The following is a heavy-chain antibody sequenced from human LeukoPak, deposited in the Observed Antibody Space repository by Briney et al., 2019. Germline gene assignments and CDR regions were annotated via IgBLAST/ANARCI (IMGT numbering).Heavy chain of an antibody. CDR1: GGSISSSSYY. J-gene: IGHJ1*01. CDR3: ARQFYESRSPHTKYFQQ. Sequence: SETLSLTCSVSGGSISSSSYYWGWIRQAPGRGLEWIANIYYSGSTYYSPSLKSRVTISVDTSKNQFSLKLNSVTAADTAVYYCARQFYESRSPHTKYFQQWGQGTLVTVSS. V-gene: IGHV4-39*01. D-gene: IGHD3-22*01. CDR2: IYYSGST.